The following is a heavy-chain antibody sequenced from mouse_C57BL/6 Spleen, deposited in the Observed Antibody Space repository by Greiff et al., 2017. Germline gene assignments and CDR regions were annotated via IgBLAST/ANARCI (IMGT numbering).Heavy chain of an antibody. CDR1: GFTFSSYG. CDR2: ISSGGSYT. Sequence: DVQLVESGGDLVKPGGSLKLSCAASGFTFSSYGMSWVRQTPDKRLEWVATISSGGSYTYYPDSVKGRFTISRDNAKNTLYLQMSSLKSEDTAMYYCARRDWDRDYFDYWGQGTTLTVSS. V-gene: IGHV5-6*02. CDR3: ARRDWDRDYFDY. J-gene: IGHJ2*01. D-gene: IGHD4-1*01.